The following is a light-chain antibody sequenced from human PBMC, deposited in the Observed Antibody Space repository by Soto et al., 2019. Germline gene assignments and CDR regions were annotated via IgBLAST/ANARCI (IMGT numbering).Light chain of an antibody. V-gene: IGLV4-69*01. Sequence: QSVLTQSPSASASLGASVKLTCTLSNEHSTYAIAWHQQQPEKGPRYLMKLNSDGSHSSGDGIPDRFSGSSSGAERYLTISSLQSEDEADYYCQTWGTGIRVFGVGTKLTVL. J-gene: IGLJ3*02. CDR1: NEHSTYA. CDR2: LNSDGSH. CDR3: QTWGTGIRV.